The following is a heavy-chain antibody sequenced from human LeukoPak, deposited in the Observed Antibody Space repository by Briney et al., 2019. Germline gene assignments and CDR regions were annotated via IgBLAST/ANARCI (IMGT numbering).Heavy chain of an antibody. D-gene: IGHD6-19*01. V-gene: IGHV3-21*01. CDR3: ARDRISSVAVPFDY. CDR1: GFTFSSYS. CDR2: ISSSSSYI. Sequence: GGSLRLSCAASGFTFSSYSMNWVRQAPGKGLEWVSSISSSSSYIYYADSVKGRFTISRDNAKNSLYLQMNSLRAEDTAVYYCARDRISSVAVPFDYWGQGTLVTVSS. J-gene: IGHJ4*02.